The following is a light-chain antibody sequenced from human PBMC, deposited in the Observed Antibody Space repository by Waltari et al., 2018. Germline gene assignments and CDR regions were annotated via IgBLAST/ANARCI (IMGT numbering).Light chain of an antibody. CDR2: WAS. CDR1: HSLFKTFNNNNY. V-gene: IGKV4-1*01. CDR3: QQSYSPPYT. Sequence: DIVMTQSPDSLAVSLGERATINCESSHSLFKTFNNNNYLAWYQQKPGQPPRLLIYWASTRESGVPDRFTGSGSGTDFTLTISNLQAEDVAVDYCQQSYSPPYTFGQGTKLEMK. J-gene: IGKJ2*01.